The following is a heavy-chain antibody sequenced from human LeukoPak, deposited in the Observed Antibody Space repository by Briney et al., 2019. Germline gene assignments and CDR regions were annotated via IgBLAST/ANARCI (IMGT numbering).Heavy chain of an antibody. J-gene: IGHJ4*02. Sequence: GGSLRLSCAASGFTFSSYSMNWVRQAPGKGLEWVSHFGGSGGSIYYADSVKGRFTISRDNSKNTLYLQMNSLRAEDTAVYYCAKSDCGGDCHLLDYWGQGTLVTVSS. CDR1: GFTFSSYS. D-gene: IGHD2-21*02. V-gene: IGHV3-23*01. CDR2: FGGSGGSI. CDR3: AKSDCGGDCHLLDY.